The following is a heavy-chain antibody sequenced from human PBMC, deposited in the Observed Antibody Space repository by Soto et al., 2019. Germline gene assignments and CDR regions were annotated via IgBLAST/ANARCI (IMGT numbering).Heavy chain of an antibody. Sequence: PSETLSLTCTVSGGSISSSSFHWGWIRQPPGKGLEWIGSIYYSGSTYYSPSLKSRVTISVDTSKNQFSLKLSSVTAADTAVYYCARLNYYGGDWFDPWGQGTLVTSPQ. V-gene: IGHV4-39*01. CDR2: IYYSGST. J-gene: IGHJ5*02. CDR3: ARLNYYGGDWFDP. D-gene: IGHD3-10*01. CDR1: GGSISSSSFH.